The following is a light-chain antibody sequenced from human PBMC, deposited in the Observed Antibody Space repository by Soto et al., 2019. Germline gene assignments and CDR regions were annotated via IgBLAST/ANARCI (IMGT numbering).Light chain of an antibody. J-gene: IGLJ1*01. CDR2: DVS. Sequence: ALTQPASVSGSPGQSITISCTGTSSDVGGYNYVSWYQQHPGKAPKLMIYDVSNRPSGVSNRFSGSKSGNTASLTISGLQAEDEADYYCSSYTSSSTLLYVFGTGTQVTVL. CDR1: SSDVGGYNY. V-gene: IGLV2-14*01. CDR3: SSYTSSSTLLYV.